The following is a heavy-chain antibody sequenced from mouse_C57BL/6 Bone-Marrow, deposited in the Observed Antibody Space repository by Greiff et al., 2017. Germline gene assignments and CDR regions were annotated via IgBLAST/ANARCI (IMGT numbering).Heavy chain of an antibody. V-gene: IGHV5-6*01. J-gene: IGHJ4*01. Sequence: EVKLMESGGDLVKPGGSLKLSCAASGFTFSSYGMSWVRHTPDKRLEWVATISSGGSYTYYPDSVKGRFTISRDNAKNTLYLQMSSLKSEDTAMYYCARQLAMDYWGQGTSVTVSS. CDR1: GFTFSSYG. CDR2: ISSGGSYT. CDR3: ARQLAMDY.